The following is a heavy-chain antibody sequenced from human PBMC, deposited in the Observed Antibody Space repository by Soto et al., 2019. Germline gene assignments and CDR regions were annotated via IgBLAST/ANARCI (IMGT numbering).Heavy chain of an antibody. Sequence: GSLRLSCAASGFTFSSYWMSWVRQAPGKGLEWVANIKQDGSEKYYVDSVKGRFTISRDNAKNSLYLQMNSLRAEDTAVYYRARDGGFGELLGYYYYYGMDVWGQGTTVTISS. CDR2: IKQDGSEK. V-gene: IGHV3-7*01. CDR3: ARDGGFGELLGYYYYYGMDV. D-gene: IGHD3-10*01. CDR1: GFTFSSYW. J-gene: IGHJ6*02.